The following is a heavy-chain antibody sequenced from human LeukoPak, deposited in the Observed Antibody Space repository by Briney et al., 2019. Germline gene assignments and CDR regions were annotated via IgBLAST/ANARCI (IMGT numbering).Heavy chain of an antibody. CDR2: IKSKTDGGTT. Sequence: GGSLRLSCAASGFTFSNAWMSWVRQAPGKGLEGVGRIKSKTDGGTTDYAAPVKGRFTISRDDSKNTLYLQMNSLKTEDTAVYYCTTGEVVPAAIRGYYYYYGMDVWGQGTTVTVSS. CDR1: GFTFSNAW. CDR3: TTGEVVPAAIRGYYYYYGMDV. V-gene: IGHV3-15*01. J-gene: IGHJ6*02. D-gene: IGHD2-2*01.